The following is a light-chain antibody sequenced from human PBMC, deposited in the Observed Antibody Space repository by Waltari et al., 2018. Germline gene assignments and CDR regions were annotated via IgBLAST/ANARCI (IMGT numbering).Light chain of an antibody. Sequence: DIQMTQSPSTLSASVGERVTITCRASQSIGSWLAWYQQKPGKAPKLLIYKASSLETGVPSRFIGSGSGTDFTLTISSLQSDDFATYYCQQYNSYSGTFSQGTKVDIK. V-gene: IGKV1-5*03. CDR2: KAS. CDR3: QQYNSYSGT. CDR1: QSIGSW. J-gene: IGKJ1*01.